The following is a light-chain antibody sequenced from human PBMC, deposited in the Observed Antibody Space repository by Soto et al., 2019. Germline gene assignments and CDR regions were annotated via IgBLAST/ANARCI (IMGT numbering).Light chain of an antibody. Sequence: IVMPQSPAPLSVSPGERATLSCSASQSVSSNLAWYQQKPGQAPRLLIYGASTRATGIPARFSGSGSGTEFTLTISSLQSEDFAVEYCQQYNNWPAYTFGQGTKLEIK. CDR2: GAS. V-gene: IGKV3-15*01. CDR1: QSVSSN. CDR3: QQYNNWPAYT. J-gene: IGKJ2*01.